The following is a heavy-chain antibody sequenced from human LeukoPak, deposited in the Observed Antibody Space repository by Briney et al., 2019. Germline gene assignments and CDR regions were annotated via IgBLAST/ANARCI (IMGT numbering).Heavy chain of an antibody. CDR3: AREDDFWNWFDP. CDR1: GYTFTSYA. J-gene: IGHJ5*02. V-gene: IGHV1-69*13. CDR2: IIPIFGTA. D-gene: IGHD3-3*01. Sequence: GASVKVSCKASGYTFTSYAISWVRQAPGQGLEWMGGIIPIFGTANYAQKFQGRVTITADEFTSTAYMELSSLRSEDTAVYYCAREDDFWNWFDPWGQGTLVTVSS.